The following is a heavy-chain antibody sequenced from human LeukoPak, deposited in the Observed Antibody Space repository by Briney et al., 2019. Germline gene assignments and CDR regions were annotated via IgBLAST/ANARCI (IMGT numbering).Heavy chain of an antibody. CDR1: GFTFSSYS. CDR3: ARVRSGSLDY. CDR2: IRSSSSDI. Sequence: PGGSLRLSCAASGFTFSSYSMNWVRQAPGKGLEWVSFIRSSSSDIYYADSVKGRFTISRDNAKHSLYLQMDSLRAEDTAVYYCARVRSGSLDYWGQGTLVTVSS. V-gene: IGHV3-21*01. J-gene: IGHJ4*02. D-gene: IGHD1-26*01.